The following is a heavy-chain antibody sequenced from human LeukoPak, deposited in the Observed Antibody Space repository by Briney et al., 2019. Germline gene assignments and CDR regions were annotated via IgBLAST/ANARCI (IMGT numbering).Heavy chain of an antibody. V-gene: IGHV5-51*01. D-gene: IGHD6-19*01. CDR2: IYPGDSDT. CDR3: ARHLSRSGNRYSSGWAPGIYGIDV. J-gene: IGHJ6*02. CDR1: GYSFTSYW. Sequence: GESLKISCKGSGYSFTSYWIGWVRQMPGKGLEWMGIIYPGDSDTRYSPSFQGQVTISADKSISTAYLQWSSLKASDTAMYYCARHLSRSGNRYSSGWAPGIYGIDVWGQGTTVTVSS.